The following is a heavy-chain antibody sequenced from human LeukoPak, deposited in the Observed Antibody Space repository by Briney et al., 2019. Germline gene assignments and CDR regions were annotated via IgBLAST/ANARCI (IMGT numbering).Heavy chain of an antibody. CDR2: ISLTGLT. D-gene: IGHD2-8*01. CDR3: SRENGAFSPFGY. Sequence: SETLSPTCGVSGGSISNTNWWRWVRQPPGQGLEWIGEISLTGLTHYNPSLESRVTVSLDKTKTQLSLNLTAVTAADTAVYYCSRENGAFSPFGYWGQGTLVTVLS. J-gene: IGHJ4*02. V-gene: IGHV4/OR15-8*02. CDR1: GGSISNTNW.